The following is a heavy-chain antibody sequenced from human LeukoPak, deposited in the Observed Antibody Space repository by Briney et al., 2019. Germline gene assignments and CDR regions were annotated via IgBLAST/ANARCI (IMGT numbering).Heavy chain of an antibody. CDR2: ISYDGSNK. Sequence: GGSLRLSCAASGFTFSSYAMHWVRQAPGKGLEWVAVISYDGSNKYYADSVKGRFTISRDNSKNTLYLQMNSLRAEDTAVYYCATSHTTSGAFDIWGQGTMVTVSS. CDR3: ATSHTTSGAFDI. J-gene: IGHJ3*02. D-gene: IGHD1-14*01. CDR1: GFTFSSYA. V-gene: IGHV3-30-3*01.